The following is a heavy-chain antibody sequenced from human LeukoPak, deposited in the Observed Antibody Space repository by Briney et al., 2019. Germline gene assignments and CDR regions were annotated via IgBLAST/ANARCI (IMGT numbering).Heavy chain of an antibody. CDR3: ARALYSSGWYYNWFDP. V-gene: IGHV4-38-2*02. D-gene: IGHD6-19*01. CDR1: GYSISSGYY. Sequence: SETLSLTCTVPGYSISSGYYWGWIRQPPGKGLEWIGSIYHSGSTYYNPSLKSRVTISVDTSKNQFSLKLSSVTAADTAVYYCARALYSSGWYYNWFDPWGQGTLVTVSS. CDR2: IYHSGST. J-gene: IGHJ5*02.